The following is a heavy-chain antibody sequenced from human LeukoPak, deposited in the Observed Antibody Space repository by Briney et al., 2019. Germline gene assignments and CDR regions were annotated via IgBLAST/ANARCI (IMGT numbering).Heavy chain of an antibody. J-gene: IGHJ5*02. CDR3: ARGVRYYYDSSDL. V-gene: IGHV3-30-3*01. D-gene: IGHD3-22*01. CDR2: ISYDGNNK. Sequence: VGSLRLPCAASGFTFSSYAMHWVRQAPGKGLEWVAVISYDGNNKYYADSVKGRFTISRDNFKNTVYLEMNSLRTEDTAVYYCARGVRYYYDSSDLWGQGTLVTVSS. CDR1: GFTFSSYA.